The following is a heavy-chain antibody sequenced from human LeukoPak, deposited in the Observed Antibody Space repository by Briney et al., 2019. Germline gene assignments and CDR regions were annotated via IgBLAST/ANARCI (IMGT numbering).Heavy chain of an antibody. Sequence: GGSLRLSCAASRFTFSSYAMSWVRQAPGKGLEWVSAISGGGAGTYYADSVKGRFTISRDNSKNTLYLQMYSLRAEDTAVYYCARAPLIWFGEPSFHWFDPWGQGTLVTVSS. D-gene: IGHD3-10*01. CDR3: ARAPLIWFGEPSFHWFDP. CDR2: ISGGGAGT. CDR1: RFTFSSYA. V-gene: IGHV3-23*01. J-gene: IGHJ5*02.